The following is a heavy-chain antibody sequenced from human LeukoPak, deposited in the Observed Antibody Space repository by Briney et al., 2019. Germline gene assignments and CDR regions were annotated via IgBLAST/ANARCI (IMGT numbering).Heavy chain of an antibody. CDR2: ISSISSYT. V-gene: IGHV3-11*06. D-gene: IGHD2-2*01. Sequence: GGSLRLSCAASGFTFSDYYMSWIRQAPGKGLEWVSYISSISSYTNYADSVKGRFTISRDNAKNSLYLQMNSLRAEDTAVYYCARDLSIVVPSEEHYFDYWGQGTLVTVSS. CDR1: GFTFSDYY. CDR3: ARDLSIVVPSEEHYFDY. J-gene: IGHJ4*02.